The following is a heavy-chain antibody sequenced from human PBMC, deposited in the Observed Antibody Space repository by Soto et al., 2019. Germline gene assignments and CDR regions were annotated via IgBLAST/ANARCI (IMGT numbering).Heavy chain of an antibody. CDR2: INPNSGGT. Sequence: ASVKVSCKASGYTFTGYYMHWVRQAPGQGLEWMGWINPNSGGTNYAQKFQGWVTMTRDTSISTAYMELSRLRSDDTAVYYCAKDRDPDGVWDIDFWGQGPRVTVSS. CDR1: GYTFTGYY. CDR3: AKDRDPDGVWDIDF. V-gene: IGHV1-2*04. D-gene: IGHD3-16*01. J-gene: IGHJ4*02.